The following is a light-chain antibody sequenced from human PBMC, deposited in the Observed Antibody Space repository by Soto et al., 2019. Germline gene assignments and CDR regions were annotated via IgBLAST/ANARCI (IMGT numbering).Light chain of an antibody. V-gene: IGLV2-8*01. J-gene: IGLJ1*01. CDR2: EVS. Sequence: QSALTQPPSASGSPGQSVTISCTGTSSDVGGYNYVSWYQQHPGKAPKLMIYEVSKRPSGVPDRFSGSKSGNTASLTVSGLQAEDEADYYCSSYAGSNKGTLYVFGTGTKLTVL. CDR3: SSYAGSNKGTLYV. CDR1: SSDVGGYNY.